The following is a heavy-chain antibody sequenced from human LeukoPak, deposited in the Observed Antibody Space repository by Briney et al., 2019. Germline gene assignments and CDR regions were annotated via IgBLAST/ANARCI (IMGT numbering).Heavy chain of an antibody. Sequence: PGGSLRLSCAASGFTFSSYGMHWVRQAPGKGLEWVAVIWYGGSNKYYADSVKGRFTISRDNSKNTLYLQMNSLRAEDTAVYYCARDGGYSSSWYYFDYWGQGTLVTVSS. CDR2: IWYGGSNK. D-gene: IGHD6-13*01. J-gene: IGHJ4*02. CDR3: ARDGGYSSSWYYFDY. V-gene: IGHV3-33*01. CDR1: GFTFSSYG.